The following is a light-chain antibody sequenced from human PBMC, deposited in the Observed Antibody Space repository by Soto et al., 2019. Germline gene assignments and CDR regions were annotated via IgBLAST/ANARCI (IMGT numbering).Light chain of an antibody. CDR2: GAS. CDR3: QQYNSRRT. CDR1: QSVSSN. Sequence: EIVMTQSPATLSVSPGERATLSCRASQSVSSNLAWYQQKPGQDPRLLIYGASTRATGIPARFSGSGSGTDFPLTISSLQSEYFAVYYCQQYNSRRTFGQGTKVEIK. V-gene: IGKV3-15*01. J-gene: IGKJ1*01.